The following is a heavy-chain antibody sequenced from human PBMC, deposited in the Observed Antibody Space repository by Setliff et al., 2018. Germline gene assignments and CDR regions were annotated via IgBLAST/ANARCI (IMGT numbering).Heavy chain of an antibody. CDR1: GFTFGDYA. Sequence: LSLSCTASGFTFGDYAMSWVRQAPGKGLEWVGFIRSKAYGGTTEYAASVKGRFTISRDDSKSIAYLQMNSLKTEDTAVYYCTTGYISGYYIGHWGLGTLVTVSS. J-gene: IGHJ4*02. D-gene: IGHD6-19*01. CDR3: TTGYISGYYIGH. CDR2: IRSKAYGGTT. V-gene: IGHV3-49*04.